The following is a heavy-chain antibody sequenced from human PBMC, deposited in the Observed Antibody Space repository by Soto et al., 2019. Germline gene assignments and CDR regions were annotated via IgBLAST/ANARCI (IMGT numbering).Heavy chain of an antibody. J-gene: IGHJ4*02. CDR3: TTGHGGNSGRCDY. D-gene: IGHD2-21*02. CDR2: IKSKTDGGTT. V-gene: IGHV3-15*01. Sequence: NPGGSLRLSCAASGFTFSNAWMSWVRQAPGKGLEWVGRIKSKTDGGTTDYAAPVKGRFTISRDDSKNTLYLQMNSLKTEDTAVYYCTTGHGGNSGRCDYWGQGTLVTVSS. CDR1: GFTFSNAW.